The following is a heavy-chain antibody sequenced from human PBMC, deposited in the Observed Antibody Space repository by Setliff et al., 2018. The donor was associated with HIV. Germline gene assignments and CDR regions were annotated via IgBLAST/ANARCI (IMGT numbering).Heavy chain of an antibody. CDR2: IYWDDDK. J-gene: IGHJ4*02. D-gene: IGHD2-15*01. CDR1: GFSLSTSGVG. V-gene: IGHV2-5*02. Sequence: SGPYAGEPTQTLTLTCTFSGFSLSTSGVGVGWIRQPPGKALEWLTIIYWDDDKRYSPSLKSRLTITKDTSKNQVVLTMTNMDPVDTATYYCAHTEDREYYFDYWGQGTLVTVSS. CDR3: AHTEDREYYFDY.